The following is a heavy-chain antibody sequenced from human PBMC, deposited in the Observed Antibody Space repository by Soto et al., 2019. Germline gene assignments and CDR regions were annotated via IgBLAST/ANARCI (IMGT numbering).Heavy chain of an antibody. Sequence: RASVKVSCKASGYTFTSYDINWVRQATGQGLEWMGWMNPNSGNTGYAQKFQGRVTMTRNTSISTAYMELSSLRSEDTAVYYCARGEKDYGDYVSPNAFDIWGQGTMVTVSS. CDR1: GYTFTSYD. CDR2: MNPNSGNT. D-gene: IGHD4-17*01. V-gene: IGHV1-8*01. J-gene: IGHJ3*02. CDR3: ARGEKDYGDYVSPNAFDI.